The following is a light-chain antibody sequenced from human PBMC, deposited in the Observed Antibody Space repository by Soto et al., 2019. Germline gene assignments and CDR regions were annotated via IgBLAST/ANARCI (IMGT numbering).Light chain of an antibody. V-gene: IGLV2-14*01. Sequence: QSVLTQPASVSGSPGQSITMSCTGTSSDVGGYTYVSWYQQHSGKAPLLIIFDVNNRPSGVSDRFSGSKSGNTASLTISGLQADDEATYFCSSYTTISTVVFGGGTQLTVL. CDR1: SSDVGGYTY. CDR3: SSYTTISTVV. J-gene: IGLJ2*01. CDR2: DVN.